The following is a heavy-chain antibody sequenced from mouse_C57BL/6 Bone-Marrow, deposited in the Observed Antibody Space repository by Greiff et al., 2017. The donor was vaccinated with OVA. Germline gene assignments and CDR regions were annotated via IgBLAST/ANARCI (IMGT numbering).Heavy chain of an antibody. D-gene: IGHD2-1*01. V-gene: IGHV5-9-1*02. CDR2: ISSGGDYI. J-gene: IGHJ4*01. CDR3: TRLLDAMDY. CDR1: GFTFSSYT. Sequence: EVKLMESGEGLVKPGGSLKLSCAASGFTFSSYTMSWVRQTPEKRLEWVAYISSGGDYIYYADTVKGRFTISRDNARNTLYLQMSSLKSEDTAMYYCTRLLDAMDYWGQGTSVTVSS.